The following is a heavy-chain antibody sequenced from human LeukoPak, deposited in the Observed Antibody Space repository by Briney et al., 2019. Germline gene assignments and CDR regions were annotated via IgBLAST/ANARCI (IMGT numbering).Heavy chain of an antibody. CDR1: GVSITGSDYY. D-gene: IGHD7-27*01. J-gene: IGHJ6*03. CDR2: IHYTGTT. V-gene: IGHV4-39*07. CDR3: ASLTGEPRRLIYYHYYYMDV. Sequence: SETLSLTCTVSGVSITGSDYYWGWLRQPPGKGLEWIVSIHYTGTTYYHPSLRSRVTISVATSKNQFSLRLSSVSAADAAVYYCASLTGEPRRLIYYHYYYMDVWGKGTTVTVSS.